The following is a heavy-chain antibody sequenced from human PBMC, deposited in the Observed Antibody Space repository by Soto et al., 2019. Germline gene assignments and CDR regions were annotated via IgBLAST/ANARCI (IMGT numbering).Heavy chain of an antibody. Sequence: QVHLQESGPGLVKPAETLSLTCSVSGGSISSYYCSWIRQPPGKGLEWIGYVFYTGITKYNPSFKSRATISGDTSRNQFSLNLMSVTAADTDVYYCAKWGAAAGTTWGQGIRVNVSS. CDR2: VFYTGIT. V-gene: IGHV4-59*01. J-gene: IGHJ4*02. D-gene: IGHD6-25*01. CDR1: GGSISSYY. CDR3: AKWGAAAGTT.